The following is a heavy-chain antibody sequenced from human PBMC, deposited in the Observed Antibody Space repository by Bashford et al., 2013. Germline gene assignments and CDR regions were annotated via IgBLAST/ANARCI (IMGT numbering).Heavy chain of an antibody. V-gene: IGHV1-18*01. CDR2: ISAYTGNT. J-gene: IGHJ4*02. CDR3: ARLQIRGKAYYFDS. Sequence: ASVKVSCKVSGYTLTELSMHWVRQAPGKGLEWMGLISAYTGNTNFAQNLQGRVTVTTDTSTNTAYMELRSLRSDDTALYYCARLQIRGKAYYFDSWGQGTLVTVSS. D-gene: IGHD3-10*01. CDR1: GYTLTELS.